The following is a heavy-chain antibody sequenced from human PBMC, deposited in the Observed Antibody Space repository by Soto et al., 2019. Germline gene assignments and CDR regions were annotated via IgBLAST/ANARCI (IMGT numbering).Heavy chain of an antibody. D-gene: IGHD5-18*01. Sequence: QSQTLSLTCAISGDSVSSNSAAWNWIRQSPSRGLEWLGRTYYRSKWYNDYAVSVKSRITINPDTSKNQFSLQLNSVTPEDTAVYYCARDVDSAMVGAFDIWGQGTMVTVSS. J-gene: IGHJ3*02. V-gene: IGHV6-1*01. CDR1: GDSVSSNSAA. CDR2: TYYRSKWYN. CDR3: ARDVDSAMVGAFDI.